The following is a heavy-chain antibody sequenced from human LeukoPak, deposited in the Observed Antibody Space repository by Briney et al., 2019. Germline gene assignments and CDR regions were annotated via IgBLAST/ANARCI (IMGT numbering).Heavy chain of an antibody. J-gene: IGHJ4*02. CDR3: AKDRGVRGVLYFDY. D-gene: IGHD3-10*01. CDR2: IRYDGSNK. V-gene: IGHV3-30*02. CDR1: GFTFSSYG. Sequence: QPGGSLRLSCAASGFTFSSYGMHWVRQAPGKGLGWVAFIRYDGSNKYYADSVKGRFTISRDNSKNTLYLQMNSLRAEDTAVYYCAKDRGVRGVLYFDYWGQGTLVTVSS.